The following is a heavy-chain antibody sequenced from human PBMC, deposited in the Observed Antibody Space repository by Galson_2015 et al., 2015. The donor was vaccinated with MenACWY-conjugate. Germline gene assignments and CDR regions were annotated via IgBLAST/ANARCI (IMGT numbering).Heavy chain of an antibody. J-gene: IGHJ4*02. CDR3: AKEVDYGSGSYLEDFDY. CDR2: ISGSGSKT. V-gene: IGHV3-23*01. CDR1: GFTFISYA. Sequence: SLRLSCAASGFTFISYAMSWVRQAPGKGLEWVSSISGSGSKTYYADSVKGRFTIPRGNSKNTLYVQMNSLRAEDTAVYYCAKEVDYGSGSYLEDFDYWGQGTLVTVSS. D-gene: IGHD3-10*01.